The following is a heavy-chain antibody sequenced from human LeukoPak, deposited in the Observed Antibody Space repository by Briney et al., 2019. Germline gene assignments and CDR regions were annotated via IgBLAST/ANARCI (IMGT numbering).Heavy chain of an antibody. CDR2: IVGGDGGT. Sequence: GGSLRLSCAASGFPISTNGMSWVRQAPGKGLEWVSGIVGGDGGTYYADSVKGRFIISRDNSKNTLYVQMNSLRAGDTAVYYCARGAVYYMDIWGKGTTVTISS. V-gene: IGHV3-23*01. CDR3: ARGAVYYMDI. CDR1: GFPISTNG. D-gene: IGHD6-19*01. J-gene: IGHJ6*03.